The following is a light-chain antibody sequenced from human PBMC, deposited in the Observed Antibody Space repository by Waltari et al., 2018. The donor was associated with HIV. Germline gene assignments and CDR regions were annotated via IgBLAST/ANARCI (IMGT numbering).Light chain of an antibody. Sequence: AIQLTQSPSSLSASVGDRVTISCRASQGIRISLVWYQQKSGNSPKLLIYDASSLESGVPSRFSGSGSGTDFTLTISSLQPEDFATYYCQQFKSYPITFGQGTRLEIK. CDR1: QGIRIS. J-gene: IGKJ5*01. CDR3: QQFKSYPIT. V-gene: IGKV1-13*02. CDR2: DAS.